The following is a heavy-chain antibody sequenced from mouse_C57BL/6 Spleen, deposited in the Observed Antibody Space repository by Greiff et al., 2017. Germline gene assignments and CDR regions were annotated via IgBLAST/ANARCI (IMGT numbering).Heavy chain of an antibody. Sequence: VKLMESGAELVRPGTSVKVSCKASGYAFTNYLIEWVKQRPGQGLEWIGVINPGSGGTNYNEKFKGKATLTADKSSSTAYMQLSSLTSEDSAVYFCARYYYGSSSPFDYWGQGTTLTVSS. D-gene: IGHD1-1*01. V-gene: IGHV1-54*01. CDR2: INPGSGGT. J-gene: IGHJ2*01. CDR3: ARYYYGSSSPFDY. CDR1: GYAFTNYL.